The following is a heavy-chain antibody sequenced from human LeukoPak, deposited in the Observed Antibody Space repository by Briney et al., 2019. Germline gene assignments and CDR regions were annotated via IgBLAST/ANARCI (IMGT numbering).Heavy chain of an antibody. CDR2: ITVYDGKT. J-gene: IGHJ4*02. Sequence: ASVKVSCKASGYMFFNYGITWVRQAPGQGLEGMGWITVYDGKTKYAQSLQGRVTMTTNTSTHTAYMELKSLRSDDTAVYLCAREAGRGGTYSRPDYWGQGTLVTVSS. CDR3: AREAGRGGTYSRPDY. V-gene: IGHV1-18*01. D-gene: IGHD1-26*01. CDR1: GYMFFNYG.